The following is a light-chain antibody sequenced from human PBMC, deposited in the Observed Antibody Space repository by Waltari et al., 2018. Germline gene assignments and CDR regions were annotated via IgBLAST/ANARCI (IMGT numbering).Light chain of an antibody. CDR2: EVS. Sequence: QSALTQPPSQSGSPGKPVTTSCTGSGRAVRGSDFVTWYQQHPGKAPKFVLYEVSKRSSGVPDRFSGSKSGNTASLTVSGLQAEDEADYYCSSFAGRWIFGGGTKLTVL. CDR1: GRAVRGSDF. J-gene: IGLJ2*01. CDR3: SSFAGRWI. V-gene: IGLV2-8*01.